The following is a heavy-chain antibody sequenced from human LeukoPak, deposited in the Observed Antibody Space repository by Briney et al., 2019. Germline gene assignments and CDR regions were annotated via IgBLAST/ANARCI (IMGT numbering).Heavy chain of an antibody. CDR2: INPNSGGT. J-gene: IGHJ4*02. D-gene: IGHD3-22*01. Sequence: ASVKVSCKASGYTFTGYYMHWVRQAPGQGLEWMGWINPNSGGTNYAQKFQGWVTMTRDTSISTAYMELSSLRSEDTAVYYCARVYYDSSGYLDYWGQGTLVTVSS. CDR1: GYTFTGYY. V-gene: IGHV1-2*04. CDR3: ARVYYDSSGYLDY.